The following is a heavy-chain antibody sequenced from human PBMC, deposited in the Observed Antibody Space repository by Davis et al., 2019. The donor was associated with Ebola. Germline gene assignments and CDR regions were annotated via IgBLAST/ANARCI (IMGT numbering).Heavy chain of an antibody. Sequence: ASVKVSCKASGYTFTNYGITWVRQAPGQGLEWMGWINPHNGNTNYGQNVQGRVIMTLDTATTTAYMEVGSLRSDDTAVYYCARAQFPTTSDHWGQGTLVTVSS. CDR2: INPHNGNT. CDR3: ARAQFPTTSDH. D-gene: IGHD1-1*01. V-gene: IGHV1-18*04. J-gene: IGHJ4*02. CDR1: GYTFTNYG.